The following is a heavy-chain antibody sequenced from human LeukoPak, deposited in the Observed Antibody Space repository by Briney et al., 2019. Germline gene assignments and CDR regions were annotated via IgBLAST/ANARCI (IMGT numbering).Heavy chain of an antibody. D-gene: IGHD2-2*01. J-gene: IGHJ6*02. Sequence: ASVKVSCKASGYTFTSYGISWVRQAPGHGLEWMGWISAYNGNTNYAQKLQGRVTMTTDTSTSTAYMELRSLRSDDTAVYYCALIVVVPAAMNYYYYYGMDVWGQGTTVTVSS. V-gene: IGHV1-18*01. CDR2: ISAYNGNT. CDR3: ALIVVVPAAMNYYYYYGMDV. CDR1: GYTFTSYG.